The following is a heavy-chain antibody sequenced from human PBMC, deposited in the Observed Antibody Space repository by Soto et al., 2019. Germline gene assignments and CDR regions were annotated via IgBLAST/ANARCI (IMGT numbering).Heavy chain of an antibody. V-gene: IGHV1-46*03. CDR1: GYTFTSYY. D-gene: IGHD4-17*01. CDR3: AREGLPNWYFDL. J-gene: IGHJ2*01. CDR2: INPSGGST. Sequence: GASVKVSCKASGYTFTSYYMHWVRQAPGRGLEWMGIINPSGGSTSYAQKFQGRVTMTRDTSTSTVYMELSSLRSEDTAVYYCAREGLPNWYFDLWGRGTLVTVSS.